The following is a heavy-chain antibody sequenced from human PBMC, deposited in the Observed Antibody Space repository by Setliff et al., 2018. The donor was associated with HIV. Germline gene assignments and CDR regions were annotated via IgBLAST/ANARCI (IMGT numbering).Heavy chain of an antibody. CDR2: IYYSGST. CDR1: GESLSGYY. D-gene: IGHD3-22*01. V-gene: IGHV4-34*11. J-gene: IGHJ3*02. CDR3: ARGDTYYHDRSGYVKSALDAFDI. Sequence: SETLSLTCVVYGESLSGYYWTWIRQPPGRGLEWIGSIYYSGSTYYYPSLKSRVTISVDTSKNQFSLNLNSVTAADTAVYHCARGDTYYHDRSGYVKSALDAFDIWGRGTLVTVSS.